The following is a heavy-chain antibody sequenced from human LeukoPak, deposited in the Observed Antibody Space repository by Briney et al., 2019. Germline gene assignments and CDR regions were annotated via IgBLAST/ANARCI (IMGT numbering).Heavy chain of an antibody. D-gene: IGHD4-11*01. CDR2: IRYDGSNK. Sequence: GGSLRLSCAASGFTFSSSDIHWVRQAPGKGLEWAAFIRYDGSNKNYADSVKGRFTISRDNSKNTLYLQMNSLRPEDTAVYYCAKNTMTTYQYYMDVWGKGTSVTISS. CDR1: GFTFSSSD. J-gene: IGHJ6*03. CDR3: AKNTMTTYQYYMDV. V-gene: IGHV3-30*02.